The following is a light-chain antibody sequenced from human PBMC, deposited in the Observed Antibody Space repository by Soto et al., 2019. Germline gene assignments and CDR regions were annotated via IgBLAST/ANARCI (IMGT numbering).Light chain of an antibody. CDR1: QNINKW. CDR2: DAS. V-gene: IGKV1-5*01. Sequence: DIQMTQSPSTLSASVVDRVVITCRASQNINKWLAWYQQKPGKAPKFLIYDASTLETGVPSRFSGSGSGTEFTLTISSLQPDDFATFYCQQYDTFPRTFGQGTKVDNK. J-gene: IGKJ1*01. CDR3: QQYDTFPRT.